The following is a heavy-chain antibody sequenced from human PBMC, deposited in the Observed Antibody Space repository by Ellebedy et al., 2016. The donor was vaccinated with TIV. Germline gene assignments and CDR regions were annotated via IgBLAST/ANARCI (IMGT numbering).Heavy chain of an antibody. V-gene: IGHV3-48*04. CDR1: GFSFSSSA. Sequence: GESLKTSCAASGFSFSSSAVNWVRQAPGKGLELVAYNSSSSSNIHYADSVKGRFTVSRDNAKNSMYLQMNSLRTKDTAVYYCARDQNIGSSLVYYFDDWGQGTLVTVSS. CDR3: ARDQNIGSSLVYYFDD. D-gene: IGHD2-2*01. CDR2: NSSSSSNI. J-gene: IGHJ4*02.